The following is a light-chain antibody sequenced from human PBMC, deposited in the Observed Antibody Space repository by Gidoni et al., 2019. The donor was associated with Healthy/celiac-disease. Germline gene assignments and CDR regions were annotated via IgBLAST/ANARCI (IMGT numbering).Light chain of an antibody. Sequence: DIQMTQSPSTLSASVGDRVTINCRASQSISSWLAWYQQKPGKAPKLLIYKASSLESGFPSRFSGSGSGTEFTLTISSLQPDDFATYYCQQYNSYPWTFGQGTKVEIK. V-gene: IGKV1-5*03. J-gene: IGKJ1*01. CDR1: QSISSW. CDR3: QQYNSYPWT. CDR2: KAS.